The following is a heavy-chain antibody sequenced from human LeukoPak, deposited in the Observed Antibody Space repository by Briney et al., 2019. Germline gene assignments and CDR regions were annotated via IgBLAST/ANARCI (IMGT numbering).Heavy chain of an antibody. V-gene: IGHV4-59*01. D-gene: IGHD4-23*01. CDR2: IYYSGST. CDR1: GGSISSYY. Sequence: SETLSLTRTVSGGSISSYYWSWIRQPPGKGLEWIGYIYYSGSTNYNPSLKSRVTISVDTSKNQFSLKLSSVTAADTAVYYCASVGTRVATDYGGNGLSTHYWYFDLWGRGTLVTVSS. CDR3: ASVGTRVATDYGGNGLSTHYWYFDL. J-gene: IGHJ2*01.